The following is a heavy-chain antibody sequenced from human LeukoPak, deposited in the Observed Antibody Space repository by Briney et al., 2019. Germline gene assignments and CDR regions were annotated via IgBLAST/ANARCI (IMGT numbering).Heavy chain of an antibody. V-gene: IGHV4-30-2*01. J-gene: IGHJ2*01. CDR1: GGSISSGGYY. CDR3: AREEYDFWSGQPWYFDL. D-gene: IGHD3-3*01. Sequence: SETLSLICTVSGGSISSGGYYWSWIRQPPGKGLEWIGYIYHSGSTYYNPSLKSRVTISVDRSKNQFSLKLSSVTAADTAVYYCAREEYDFWSGQPWYFDLWGRGTLVTVSS. CDR2: IYHSGST.